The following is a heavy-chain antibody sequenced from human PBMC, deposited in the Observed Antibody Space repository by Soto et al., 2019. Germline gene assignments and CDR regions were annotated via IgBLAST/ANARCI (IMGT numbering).Heavy chain of an antibody. CDR2: INHSGST. J-gene: IGHJ4*02. V-gene: IGHV4-34*01. Sequence: PSETLSLTCAVYGGSFSGYYWSWIRQPPGKGLEWIGEINHSGSTNYNPSLKSRVTISVDTSKNQFSLKLSSVTAADTAVYYCARGQLTYYYLLWGQGTLVTSPQ. CDR1: GGSFSGYY. CDR3: ARGQLTYYYLL. D-gene: IGHD3-10*01.